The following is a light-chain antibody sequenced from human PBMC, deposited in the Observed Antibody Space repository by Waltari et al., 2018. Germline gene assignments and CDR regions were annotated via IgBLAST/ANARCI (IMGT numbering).Light chain of an antibody. CDR3: QQYNTYST. CDR1: QNIGTW. V-gene: IGKV1-5*03. Sequence: DIQMTQSPSTLSASVGDRVTITCRASQNIGTWLAWYQQKPGKAPKLRTDGASTLETEVPSRFSGSGSGTDFTLTITSLQPDDFATYYCQQYNTYSTFGQGTKVEIK. CDR2: GAS. J-gene: IGKJ1*01.